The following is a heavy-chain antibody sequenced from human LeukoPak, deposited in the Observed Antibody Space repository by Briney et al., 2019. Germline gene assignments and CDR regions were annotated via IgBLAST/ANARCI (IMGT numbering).Heavy chain of an antibody. J-gene: IGHJ4*02. V-gene: IGHV3-11*04. CDR1: GFTFSDYY. Sequence: GGSLRLSCAASGFTFSDYYMGWVRQAPGKGLEWVSYISSSGSTIYYADSVKGRFTITRDNAKNSLYLQMNSLRAEDTAVYYCARASLGYCSSTSCYTSEDYWGQGTLVTVSS. D-gene: IGHD2-2*02. CDR2: ISSSGSTI. CDR3: ARASLGYCSSTSCYTSEDY.